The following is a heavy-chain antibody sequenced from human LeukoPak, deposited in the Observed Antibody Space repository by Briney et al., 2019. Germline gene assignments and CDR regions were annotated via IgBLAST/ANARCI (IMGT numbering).Heavy chain of an antibody. D-gene: IGHD6-13*01. J-gene: IGHJ3*01. V-gene: IGHV3-74*01. CDR2: IESDGTST. Sequence: GGSLRLSCAASGFTFTTSWMHWFRQAPGKGLVWVSRIESDGTSTSYADSVKGRFTISRDNAKNTLYLQMNSLRAEDTAVYYCARDQYSSTWYRGAFDVWGQGTMVSVSS. CDR3: ARDQYSSTWYRGAFDV. CDR1: GFTFTTSW.